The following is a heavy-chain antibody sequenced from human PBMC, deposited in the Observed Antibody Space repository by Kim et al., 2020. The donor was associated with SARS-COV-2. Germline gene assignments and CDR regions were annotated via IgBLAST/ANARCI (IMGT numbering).Heavy chain of an antibody. Sequence: ASVKVSCKASGYTFTSYGISWVRQAPGQGLEWMGWISAYNGNTNYAQKLQGRVTMTTDTSTSTAYMELRSLRSDDTAVYYCARDPGVYSSGWYSTPYYYYYGMDVWGQGTTVTVSS. J-gene: IGHJ6*02. CDR2: ISAYNGNT. D-gene: IGHD6-19*01. CDR1: GYTFTSYG. V-gene: IGHV1-18*04. CDR3: ARDPGVYSSGWYSTPYYYYYGMDV.